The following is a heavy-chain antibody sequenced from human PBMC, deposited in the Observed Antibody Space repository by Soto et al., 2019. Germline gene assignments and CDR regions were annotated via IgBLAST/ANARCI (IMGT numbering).Heavy chain of an antibody. CDR1: GFTLSNIG. J-gene: IGHJ4*02. Sequence: QVQLVESGGGVVQPGTSLRLACAASGFTLSNIGMQWVRQAPGKGLEWVAVISAGGNTKYYADSVKGRFTISRDNSKXXLFLQMNSLRTEDTAVYYCAKESGGERYAAYFDLWGQGTLVTVSA. V-gene: IGHV3-30*18. D-gene: IGHD2-21*01. CDR3: AKESGGERYAAYFDL. CDR2: ISAGGNTK.